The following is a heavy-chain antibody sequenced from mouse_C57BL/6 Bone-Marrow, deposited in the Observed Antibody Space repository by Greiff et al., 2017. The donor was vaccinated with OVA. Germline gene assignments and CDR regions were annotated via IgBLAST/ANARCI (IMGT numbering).Heavy chain of an antibody. CDR1: GYTFTDYE. J-gene: IGHJ1*03. CDR3: TRTYGSSYVYFDV. V-gene: IGHV1-15*01. CDR2: IDPETGGT. D-gene: IGHD1-1*01. Sequence: QVQLQQSGAELVRPGASVTLSCKASGYTFTDYEMHWVKQTPVHGLEWIGAIDPETGGTAYTQKFKGKAILTADKASSTAYMELRSLTSEDSSVYYCTRTYGSSYVYFDVWGTGTTVTVSS.